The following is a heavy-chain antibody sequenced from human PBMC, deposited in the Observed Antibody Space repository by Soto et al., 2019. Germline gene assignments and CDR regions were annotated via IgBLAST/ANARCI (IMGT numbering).Heavy chain of an antibody. J-gene: IGHJ1*01. Sequence: QFQLVQSGVEVKKPGASVKVSCKASGYTFTTFGITWVRQAPGQGLQWMGWINAFNGNTNYAQKLQGRVTMTTDTYTSTAYMELRSLRSDDTAMYYCARQNAEYFQNWGQGTLVTVS. V-gene: IGHV1-18*01. CDR3: ARQNAEYFQN. CDR1: GYTFTTFG. CDR2: INAFNGNT.